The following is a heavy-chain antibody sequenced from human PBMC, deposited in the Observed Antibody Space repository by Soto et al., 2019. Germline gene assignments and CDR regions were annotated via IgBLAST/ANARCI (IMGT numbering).Heavy chain of an antibody. Sequence: LVKVSCKASGGTFSSYAISWGRQAPGQGLEWMGGIIPIFGTANYAQKFQGRVTITADESTSTAYMELSSLRSEDTAVYYCARVSDRYCSGGSCYNWFDPWGQGTLVTVSS. V-gene: IGHV1-69*13. J-gene: IGHJ5*02. CDR3: ARVSDRYCSGGSCYNWFDP. CDR1: GGTFSSYA. CDR2: IIPIFGTA. D-gene: IGHD2-15*01.